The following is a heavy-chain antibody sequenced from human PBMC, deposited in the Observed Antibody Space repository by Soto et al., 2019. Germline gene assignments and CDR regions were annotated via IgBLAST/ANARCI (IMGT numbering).Heavy chain of an antibody. CDR3: VREAYIGYGHAIDH. V-gene: IGHV3-23*01. Sequence: GGSLRLSCAASGFTFSSYAMSWVRQAPGKGLEWVSAISGSGGSTYYADSVKGRFTISRDNSKNTLYLQMNSLRAEDTAVYYCVREAYIGYGHAIDHWGPGTLVTVSS. CDR1: GFTFSSYA. CDR2: ISGSGGST. J-gene: IGHJ4*02. D-gene: IGHD5-12*01.